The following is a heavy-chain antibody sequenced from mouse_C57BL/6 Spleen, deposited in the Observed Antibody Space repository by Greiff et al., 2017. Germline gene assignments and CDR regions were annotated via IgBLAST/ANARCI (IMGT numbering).Heavy chain of an antibody. CDR3: ARGGITTVDY. D-gene: IGHD1-1*01. V-gene: IGHV1-52*01. CDR1: GYTFTSYW. CDR2: IDPSDSET. Sequence: QVQLKQPGAELVRPGSSVKLSCKASGYTFTSYWMHWVKQRPIQGLEWIGNIDPSDSETHYNQKFKDKATLTVDKSSSTAYMQLSSLTSEDSAVYYCARGGITTVDYWGQGTTLTVSS. J-gene: IGHJ2*01.